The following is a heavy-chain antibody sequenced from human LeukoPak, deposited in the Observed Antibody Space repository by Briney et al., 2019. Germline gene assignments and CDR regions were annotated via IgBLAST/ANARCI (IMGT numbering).Heavy chain of an antibody. V-gene: IGHV4-4*02. CDR3: ETRATDGPL. CDR2: IHDSGST. Sequence: PSETLSLTCAVSGASISSTYWSTWVRQPPGKGLEWIGEIHDSGSTNHNPSLKSRVTISVDKSKKQFSLNLTSVTAADTAVYYYETRATDGPLWGQGTLVTVSS. J-gene: IGHJ4*02. D-gene: IGHD5-24*01. CDR1: GASISSTYW.